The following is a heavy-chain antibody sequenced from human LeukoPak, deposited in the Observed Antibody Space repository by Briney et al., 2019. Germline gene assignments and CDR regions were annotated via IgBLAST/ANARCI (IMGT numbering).Heavy chain of an antibody. CDR3: ARLSSWVFEI. Sequence: GGSLRLSCAASGFTFSSDCMNWVRQAPGKGLEWVSSISSTGSYIYYTDSVKGRFTISRDNAKNSLYLQMNSLTAEDTAVYFCARLSSWVFEIWGQGTMVTVSS. CDR2: ISSTGSYI. V-gene: IGHV3-21*01. D-gene: IGHD3-16*01. J-gene: IGHJ3*02. CDR1: GFTFSSDC.